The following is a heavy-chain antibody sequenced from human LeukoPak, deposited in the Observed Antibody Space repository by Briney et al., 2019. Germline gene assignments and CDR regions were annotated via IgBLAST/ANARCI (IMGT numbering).Heavy chain of an antibody. Sequence: SETLSLTCAVYGGSFSGYYWSWIRQPPGKGLEWIGYIYYSGSTNYNPSLKSRVTISVDTSKNQFSLKLSSVTAADTAVYYCARANSGAYPDYYYGMDVWGQGTTVTVSS. J-gene: IGHJ6*02. CDR3: ARANSGAYPDYYYGMDV. CDR1: GGSFSGYY. D-gene: IGHD1-26*01. CDR2: IYYSGST. V-gene: IGHV4-59*01.